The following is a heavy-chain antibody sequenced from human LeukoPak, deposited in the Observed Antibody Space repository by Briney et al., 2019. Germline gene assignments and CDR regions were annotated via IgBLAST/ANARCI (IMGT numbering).Heavy chain of an antibody. CDR2: IYPGDSET. Sequence: GEPLQISCVGSGSKFSSYWIGWVRQLPGKGVENTGIIYPGDSETRYSTSFQGQVTISADKSISTAYLQWSSLQASDTAMYYCATGYGSGRGAFDIWGQGTMVTVSS. J-gene: IGHJ3*02. CDR1: GSKFSSYW. V-gene: IGHV5-51*01. CDR3: ATGYGSGRGAFDI. D-gene: IGHD6-19*01.